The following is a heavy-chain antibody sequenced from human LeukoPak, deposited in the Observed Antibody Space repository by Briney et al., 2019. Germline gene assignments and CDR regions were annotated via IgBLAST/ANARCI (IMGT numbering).Heavy chain of an antibody. D-gene: IGHD3-3*01. CDR2: IYYSGTT. Sequence: SETLSLTCTVSGGSISSYYWSWIRQPPGKGLEWIGYIYYSGTTNYNPSLKSRVTISVDTSKNQFSLKLSSVTAADTAVYYCARQGDQRITIFGVAPPGGMDVWGQGTTVTVSS. CDR3: ARQGDQRITIFGVAPPGGMDV. V-gene: IGHV4-59*01. J-gene: IGHJ6*02. CDR1: GGSISSYY.